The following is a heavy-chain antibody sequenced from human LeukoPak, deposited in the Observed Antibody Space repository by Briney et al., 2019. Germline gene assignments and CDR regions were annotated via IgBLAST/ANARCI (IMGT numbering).Heavy chain of an antibody. D-gene: IGHD6-19*01. CDR1: GGSISSGGYS. V-gene: IGHV4-30-2*01. CDR3: ARLPTSGGSRGAADH. CDR2: IYHSGST. Sequence: SETLSLTCAVSGGSISSGGYSWSWIRQPPGKGLEWIGYIYHSGSTYYNPSLKSRVTISVDRSKNQFSLKLSSVTAADTAVFYCARLPTSGGSRGAADHWGQGYLVTVSS. J-gene: IGHJ4*02.